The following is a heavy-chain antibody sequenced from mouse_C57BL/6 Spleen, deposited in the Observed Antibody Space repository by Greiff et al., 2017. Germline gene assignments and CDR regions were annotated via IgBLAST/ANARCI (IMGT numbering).Heavy chain of an antibody. D-gene: IGHD2-4*01. CDR2: LYPGDGDT. J-gene: IGHJ4*01. V-gene: IGHV1-80*01. Sequence: VQLQQSGAELVKPGASVKISCKASGYAFSSYWMNWVKQRPGKGLEWIGQLYPGDGDTNYNGKFKGKATLTADKSSSTAYMQLSSLTSEDSAVYFCAREDYDYDDYYYAMDYWGQGTSVTVSS. CDR3: AREDYDYDDYYYAMDY. CDR1: GYAFSSYW.